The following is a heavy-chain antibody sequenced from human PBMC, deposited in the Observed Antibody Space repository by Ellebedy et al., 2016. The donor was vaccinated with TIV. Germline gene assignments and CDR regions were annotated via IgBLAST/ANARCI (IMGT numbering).Heavy chain of an antibody. V-gene: IGHV1-69*13. CDR2: IIPIFGTA. CDR1: GGTFSSYT. D-gene: IGHD3-10*01. Sequence: ASVKVSCXASGGTFSSYTISWVRQAPVQGLEWMGGIIPIFGTANYAQKFQDRVTITADESTRTAYMELSSLRSEDTAVYYCARDFLRAPDGSESYNNWFDPWGQGTLVTVSS. CDR3: ARDFLRAPDGSESYNNWFDP. J-gene: IGHJ5*02.